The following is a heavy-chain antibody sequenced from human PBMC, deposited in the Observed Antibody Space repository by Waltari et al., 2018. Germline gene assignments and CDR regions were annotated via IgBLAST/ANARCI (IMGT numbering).Heavy chain of an antibody. CDR1: GFTVSSNY. J-gene: IGHJ4*02. CDR3: ARAPSSSYDFWSGYYLGYFDY. CDR2: IYSGGST. D-gene: IGHD3-3*01. V-gene: IGHV3-53*01. Sequence: EVQLVESGGGLIQPGGSLRLSCAASGFTVSSNYMSWVRQAPGKGLGWVSVIYSGGSTYYADSVKGRFTISRDNSKNTLYLQMNSLRAEDTAVYYCARAPSSSYDFWSGYYLGYFDYWGQGTLVTVSS.